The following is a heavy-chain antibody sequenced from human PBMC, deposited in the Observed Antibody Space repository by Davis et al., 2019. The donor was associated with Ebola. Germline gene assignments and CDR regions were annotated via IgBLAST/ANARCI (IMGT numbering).Heavy chain of an antibody. V-gene: IGHV3-64*01. D-gene: IGHD6-19*01. CDR1: GFTVSSNY. Sequence: GESLKISCAASGFTVSSNYMSWVRQAPGKGLEYVSAISGNGGSTYYANSVKGRFTISRDNSKNTLYLQMGSLRAEDMALYYCARSSGWYWYYGMDVWGQGTTVTVSS. J-gene: IGHJ6*02. CDR2: ISGNGGST. CDR3: ARSSGWYWYYGMDV.